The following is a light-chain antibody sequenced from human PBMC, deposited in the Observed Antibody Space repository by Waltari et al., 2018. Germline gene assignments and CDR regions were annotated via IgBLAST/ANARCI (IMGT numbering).Light chain of an antibody. Sequence: EIVMTQSPATLSVSPGERATLSCRASQSVSSNLAWYQQKPGQAPRLLIYGASTRATGIPARFSGSGSGTEFTLTISSLQSEDFAVYYCQQYNNWPLLTFGGGTKVEFK. CDR2: GAS. CDR3: QQYNNWPLLT. J-gene: IGKJ4*01. V-gene: IGKV3-15*01. CDR1: QSVSSN.